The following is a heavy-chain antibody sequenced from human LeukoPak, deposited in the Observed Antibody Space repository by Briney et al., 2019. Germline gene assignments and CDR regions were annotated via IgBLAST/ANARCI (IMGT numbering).Heavy chain of an antibody. CDR2: IYTSGST. Sequence: SETLSLTCTVSGGSISSYYWSWIRQPAGKGLGWIGRIYTSGSTNYNPSLKSRVTMSVDTSKNQFSLKLSSVTAADTAVYYCARCPYYYGMDVWGQGTTVTVSS. J-gene: IGHJ6*02. CDR3: ARCPYYYGMDV. CDR1: GGSISSYY. V-gene: IGHV4-4*07.